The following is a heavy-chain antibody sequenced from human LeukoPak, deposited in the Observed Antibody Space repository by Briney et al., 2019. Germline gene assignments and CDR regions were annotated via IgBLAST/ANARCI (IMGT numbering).Heavy chain of an antibody. CDR3: ARDGSYYGGYYFDY. J-gene: IGHJ4*02. CDR1: GFTFSSYA. CDR2: ITATSSYI. V-gene: IGHV3-21*01. D-gene: IGHD1-26*01. Sequence: GGSLRLSCAASGFTFSSYAMSWVRQAPGKGLEWVSSITATSSYIYYADSLKGRFTVSRDDAKDSLYLQMHSLRAEDTAVYFCARDGSYYGGYYFDYWGQGTLVTVSS.